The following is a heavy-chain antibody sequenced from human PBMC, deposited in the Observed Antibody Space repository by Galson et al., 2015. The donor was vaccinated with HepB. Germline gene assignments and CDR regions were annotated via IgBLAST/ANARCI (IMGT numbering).Heavy chain of an antibody. Sequence: LRLSCAASGFTFSSYWMSWVRQAPGKGLEWVASIKQNGNERYYVDSVKGRFTISRDNAKNSLYLQVSSLRAEDTAVYYCARRTGSYFDVTLGQFDYWGQGILVTVSS. CDR2: IKQNGNER. D-gene: IGHD1-26*01. V-gene: IGHV3-7*01. CDR3: ARRTGSYFDVTLGQFDY. CDR1: GFTFSSYW. J-gene: IGHJ4*02.